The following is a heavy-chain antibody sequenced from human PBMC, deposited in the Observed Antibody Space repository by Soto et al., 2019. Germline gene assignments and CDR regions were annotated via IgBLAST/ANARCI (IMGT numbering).Heavy chain of an antibody. D-gene: IGHD2-21*01. CDR1: GFTFSSYW. V-gene: IGHV3-74*01. Sequence: GGSLRLSCAASGFTFSSYWMHWVRQAPGEGLVWVSRINSDGSSTSYADSVKGRFTISRDNAKNTLYLQMNSLRAEDTAVYYCARAGRHKTNWFDPWGQGTLVTVSS. J-gene: IGHJ5*02. CDR3: ARAGRHKTNWFDP. CDR2: INSDGSST.